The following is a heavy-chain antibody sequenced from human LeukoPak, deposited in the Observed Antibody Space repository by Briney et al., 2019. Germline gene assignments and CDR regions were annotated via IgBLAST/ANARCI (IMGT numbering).Heavy chain of an antibody. CDR1: GGSISRYY. CDR3: ARHLRYGSGSLDY. V-gene: IGHV4-59*08. Sequence: SETLSLTCTVSGGSISRYYWSWIRQPPGKGLEWIGYIYYSGSTNYNPSLKSRVTISVDTSKNQFSLKLSSVTAADTAVYYCARHLRYGSGSLDYWGQGTLVTVSS. CDR2: IYYSGST. D-gene: IGHD3-10*01. J-gene: IGHJ4*02.